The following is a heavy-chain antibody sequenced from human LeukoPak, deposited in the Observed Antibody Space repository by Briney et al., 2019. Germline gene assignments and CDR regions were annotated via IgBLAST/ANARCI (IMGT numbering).Heavy chain of an antibody. V-gene: IGHV4-39*07. D-gene: IGHD4-17*01. CDR2: IYYSGST. CDR1: GGSISSSSYF. CDR3: ARYIHGDYTEFDY. J-gene: IGHJ4*02. Sequence: SETLSLTCTVSGGSISSSSYFWGWIRQPPGKGVEWIGSIYYSGSTYYKPSLTSRVTMSLDTSKNQFSLKLSSVTAADTAVYYCARYIHGDYTEFDYWGQGTLVTVSS.